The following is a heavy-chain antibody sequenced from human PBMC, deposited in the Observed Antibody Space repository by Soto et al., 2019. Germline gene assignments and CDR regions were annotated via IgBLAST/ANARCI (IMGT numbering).Heavy chain of an antibody. CDR3: ARGPNWGYRFDS. J-gene: IGHJ4*02. V-gene: IGHV1-69*06. Sequence: QVQLVQSGAEVKKPGSSVKVSCEASGGTFSGHAISWVRQAPGQGPEWMGGLIPLFGTTQHAQNFQGRLTIPADKSARTAYMELTSLRFEDTAIYYCARGPNWGYRFDSWGQGTLVTVSS. CDR2: LIPLFGTT. D-gene: IGHD7-27*01. CDR1: GGTFSGHA.